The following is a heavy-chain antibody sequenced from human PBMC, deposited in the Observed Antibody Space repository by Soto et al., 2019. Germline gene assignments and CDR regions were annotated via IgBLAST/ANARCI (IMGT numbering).Heavy chain of an antibody. J-gene: IGHJ4*02. V-gene: IGHV1-69*13. CDR3: ATRPPVGATLSSGTFSR. CDR1: GGTFSSYA. D-gene: IGHD1-26*01. Sequence: GASVKVSCKASGGTFSSYAISWVRQAPGQGLEWMGGIIPIFGTANYAQKFQGRVTITADESTSTAYMELSSLRSEDTAVYYCATRPPVGATLSSGTFSRWGQGTLVTVSS. CDR2: IIPIFGTA.